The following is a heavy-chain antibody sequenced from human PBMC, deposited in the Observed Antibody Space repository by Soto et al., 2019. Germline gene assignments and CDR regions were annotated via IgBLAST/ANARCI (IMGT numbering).Heavy chain of an antibody. CDR1: GGTFSSYA. V-gene: IGHV1-69*01. J-gene: IGHJ3*02. CDR2: IIPIFGTA. D-gene: IGHD3-22*01. Sequence: QVQLVQSGAEVKKPGSSVKVSCKASGGTFSSYAISWVRQAPGQGLEWMGGIIPIFGTANYAQKFQGRVKITADESTSTAYMELSSLRSEDTAVYYCANSRRGDYYDSSGSRDAFDIWGQGTMVTVSS. CDR3: ANSRRGDYYDSSGSRDAFDI.